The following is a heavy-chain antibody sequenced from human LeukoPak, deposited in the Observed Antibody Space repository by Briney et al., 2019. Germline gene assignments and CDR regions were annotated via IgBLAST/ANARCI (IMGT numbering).Heavy chain of an antibody. D-gene: IGHD3-10*01. V-gene: IGHV4-4*07. Sequence: PSETLSLTSTVSGVSTSSGYWSWIRQPAGKGLEWLGRVSTSLTTYYNPSLKSRVTMSLDTSENQFSLKLSSVTAADTAVYYCARGYGSGSYSAWGQGTLVTVSS. CDR3: ARGYGSGSYSA. J-gene: IGHJ5*02. CDR1: GVSTSSGY. CDR2: VSTSLTT.